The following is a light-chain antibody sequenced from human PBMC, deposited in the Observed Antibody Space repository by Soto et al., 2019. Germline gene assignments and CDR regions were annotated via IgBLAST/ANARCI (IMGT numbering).Light chain of an antibody. V-gene: IGLV2-8*01. CDR3: RSYAGSTVV. Sequence: QSALTQPPSASGSPGQSVTISCTGTSSDVGGYNYVSWYQQHPGKAPKLMIYEVSKRPSGVPDRFSGSKSGNTASLTVSGLQAEEEADYYCRSYAGSTVVFGGGTKLTVL. CDR2: EVS. CDR1: SSDVGGYNY. J-gene: IGLJ2*01.